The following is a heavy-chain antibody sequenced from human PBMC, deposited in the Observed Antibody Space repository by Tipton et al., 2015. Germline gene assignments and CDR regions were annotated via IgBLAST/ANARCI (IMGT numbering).Heavy chain of an antibody. CDR3: AKEGSGASRTRYYYGMDV. CDR1: GFSFSSYG. CDR2: VSYDESYI. J-gene: IGHJ6*02. V-gene: IGHV3-30*18. D-gene: IGHD2-2*01. Sequence: SLRLSCAASGFSFSSYGMHWVRQAPGKGLEWVALVSYDESYIYYADSVKGRFTISRDNSKNTLYLQMNSLRAEDAAVYYCAKEGSGASRTRYYYGMDVWGQGTTVTVSS.